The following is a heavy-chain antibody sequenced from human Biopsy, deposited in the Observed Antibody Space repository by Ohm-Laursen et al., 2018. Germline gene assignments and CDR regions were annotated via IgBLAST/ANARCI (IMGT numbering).Heavy chain of an antibody. CDR3: ATGFPVRF. D-gene: IGHD3-10*01. Sequence: SLRLSCAASGFTFTTTWMTWVRQAPGKGLEWVANINGDGSGKNYLDSVKGRFSISRDNAKNSLYLQMNSLRVEDTALYYCATGFPVRFWGQGTLVTVSS. CDR1: GFTFTTTW. V-gene: IGHV3-7*01. J-gene: IGHJ4*02. CDR2: INGDGSGK.